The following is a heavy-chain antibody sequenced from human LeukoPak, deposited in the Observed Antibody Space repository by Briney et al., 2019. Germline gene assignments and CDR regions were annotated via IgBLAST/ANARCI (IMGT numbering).Heavy chain of an antibody. CDR1: GFTFSSHW. D-gene: IGHD3-10*01. CDR2: ISYDGSDK. J-gene: IGHJ4*02. CDR3: AKDAGA. V-gene: IGHV3-30*18. Sequence: GGSLRLSCAASGFTFSSHWMTWVRQAPGKGLEWVAVISYDGSDKYYADSVKGRFTISRDNSKNTLYLQMNSLRAEDTAVYYCAKDAGAWGQGSLVTVSS.